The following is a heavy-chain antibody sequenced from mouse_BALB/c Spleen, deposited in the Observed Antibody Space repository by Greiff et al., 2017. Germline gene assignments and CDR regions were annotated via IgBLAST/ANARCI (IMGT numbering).Heavy chain of an antibody. J-gene: IGHJ2*01. CDR1: GFNIKDTY. D-gene: IGHD2-4*01. CDR2: IDPANGNT. V-gene: IGHV14-3*02. CDR3: AKGITTGY. Sequence: VQLQQSGAELVKPGASVKLSCTASGFNIKDTYMHWVKQRPEQGLEWIGRIDPANGNTKYDPKFQGKATITADTSSSTAYLQLSSLTSEDTAVYYCAKGITTGYWGQGTTLTVSS.